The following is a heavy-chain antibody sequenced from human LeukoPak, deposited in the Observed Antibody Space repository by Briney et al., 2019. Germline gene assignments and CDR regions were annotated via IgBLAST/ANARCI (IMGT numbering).Heavy chain of an antibody. CDR3: ARDEPNLYSGSLG. CDR1: GFTFSNYG. D-gene: IGHD1-26*01. J-gene: IGHJ4*02. Sequence: GGSLRLSCAASGFTFSNYGMNWVRQAPGKGLEWVSYISSGSDAIYYADSVKGRFSISRDNAKNSLYLQMNSLRAEDTAVYYCARDEPNLYSGSLGWGQGTLVTVSS. V-gene: IGHV3-48*04. CDR2: ISSGSDAI.